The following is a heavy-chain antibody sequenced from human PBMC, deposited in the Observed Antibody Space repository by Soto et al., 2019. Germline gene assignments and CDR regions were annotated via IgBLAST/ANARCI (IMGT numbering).Heavy chain of an antibody. CDR1: GFTFISYA. J-gene: IGHJ5*02. CDR3: AKDNFYGSSGYYH. CDR2: ISGSGGST. D-gene: IGHD3-22*01. V-gene: IGHV3-23*01. Sequence: PGGSLRLSSVASGFTFISYAMSRVRKAPGKGLEWASAISGSGGSTYYADSGKGRFTISRDNSKNTLYLQMNSLRAEDTAVYYWAKDNFYGSSGYYHWGRVPLLVVAT.